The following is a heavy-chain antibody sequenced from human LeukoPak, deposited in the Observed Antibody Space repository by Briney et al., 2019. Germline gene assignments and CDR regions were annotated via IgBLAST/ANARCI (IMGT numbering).Heavy chain of an antibody. D-gene: IGHD6-13*01. V-gene: IGHV4-34*01. CDR3: ARGSTYSPKVDY. Sequence: SETLSLTCAVYGGSFSGYYRSWIRQPPGKGLEWIGEINHSGSTNYNPSLKSRVTISVDTSKNQFSLKLSSVTAADTAVYYCARGSTYSPKVDYWGQGTLVTVSS. CDR1: GGSFSGYY. J-gene: IGHJ4*02. CDR2: INHSGST.